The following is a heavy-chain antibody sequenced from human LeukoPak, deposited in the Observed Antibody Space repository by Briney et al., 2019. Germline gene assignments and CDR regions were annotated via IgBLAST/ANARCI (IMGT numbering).Heavy chain of an antibody. CDR2: IRSKTYRGTT. Sequence: GGSLRLSCTASGFTFGDYAMSWFRQAPGKGLEWVGFIRSKTYRGTTEYAASVKGRFTISRDDSKSIAYLQMDSLKTEDKAVYYCTRDTVYYDSTDWGQGTLVTVSS. CDR1: GFTFGDYA. J-gene: IGHJ4*02. CDR3: TRDTVYYDSTD. D-gene: IGHD3-22*01. V-gene: IGHV3-49*03.